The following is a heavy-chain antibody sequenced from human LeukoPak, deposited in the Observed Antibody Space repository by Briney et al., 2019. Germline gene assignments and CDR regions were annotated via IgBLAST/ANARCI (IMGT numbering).Heavy chain of an antibody. CDR2: IYSGGST. CDR3: ARVVLTMIVVVTDLYFDY. J-gene: IGHJ4*02. V-gene: IGHV3-66*01. D-gene: IGHD3-22*01. Sequence: GGSLRLSCAASGFTVSSNYMSWVRQAPGKGLEWVSVIYSGGSTYYADSVKGRFTISRDNSKNTLYLQMNSLRAEDTAVYYCARVVLTMIVVVTDLYFDYWGQGTLVTVSS. CDR1: GFTVSSNY.